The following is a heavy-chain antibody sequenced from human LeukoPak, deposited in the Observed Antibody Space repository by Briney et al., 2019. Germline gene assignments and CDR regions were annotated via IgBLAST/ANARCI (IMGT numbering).Heavy chain of an antibody. D-gene: IGHD7-27*01. J-gene: IGHJ5*02. V-gene: IGHV1-46*01. Sequence: WMGIINPSGGSTSYAQKFQGRVTMTRDTSTSTVYMELSSLRSEDTAVYYCARDHAGGFDPWGQGTLVTVSS. CDR3: ARDHAGGFDP. CDR2: INPSGGST.